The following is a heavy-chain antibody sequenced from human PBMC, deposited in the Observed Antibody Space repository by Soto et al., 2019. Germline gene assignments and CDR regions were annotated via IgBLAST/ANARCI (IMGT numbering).Heavy chain of an antibody. CDR1: GFTFSGSA. J-gene: IGHJ4*02. CDR2: IRSKANSYAT. CDR3: TRVTTTDY. Sequence: EVQLVESGGGLVQPGGSLKLSCAASGFTFSGSAMHWVRQASGKGLEWVGRIRSKANSYATAYAASVKGRFTISRDDSKNTAYLQMNSLETEDTAVYYCTRVTTTDYWGQGTLVTVSS. V-gene: IGHV3-73*02. D-gene: IGHD1-1*01.